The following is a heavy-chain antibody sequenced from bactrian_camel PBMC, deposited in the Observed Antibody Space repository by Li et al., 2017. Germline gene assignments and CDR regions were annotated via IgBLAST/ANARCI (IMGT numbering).Heavy chain of an antibody. CDR2: ISTAGGTT. J-gene: IGHJ4*01. V-gene: IGHV3S1*01. D-gene: IGHD4*01. CDR1: GGVWSRYC. Sequence: HVQLVESGGGLVQPGGSLRLSCAASGGVWSRYCMGWFRQAPGKEREGVAAISTAGGTTYYPDSVKGRFTISQDNAKNTVFLQMNSLKPEDTAMYYCAAERRCDSDYNGNYWGQGTQVTVS. CDR3: AAERRCDSDYNGNY.